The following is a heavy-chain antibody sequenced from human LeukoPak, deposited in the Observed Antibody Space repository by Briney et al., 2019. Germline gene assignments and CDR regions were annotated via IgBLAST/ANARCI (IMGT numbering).Heavy chain of an antibody. CDR1: GYTFTSYG. D-gene: IGHD3-22*01. CDR3: AREYYYDSSGYYYVTPFDY. J-gene: IGHJ4*02. V-gene: IGHV1-18*01. CDR2: ISAYNGNT. Sequence: ASVKVSCKASGYTFTSYGISWVRQAPGQGLEWMGWISAYNGNTNYAQKLQGRVTMTTDTSMSTAYMELRSLRSDDTAVYYCAREYYYDSSGYYYVTPFDYWGQGTLVTVSS.